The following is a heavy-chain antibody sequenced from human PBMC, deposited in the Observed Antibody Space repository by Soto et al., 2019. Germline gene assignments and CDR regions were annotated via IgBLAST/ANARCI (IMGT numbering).Heavy chain of an antibody. CDR3: ATAPSLSGYYYYYYYGMDV. V-gene: IGHV1-24*01. D-gene: IGHD3-22*01. CDR1: GYTLTELS. J-gene: IGHJ6*02. CDR2: FDPEDGET. Sequence: GASVKVSCKVSGYTLTELSMHWVRQAPGKGLEWMGGFDPEDGETIYAQKFQGRVTMTEDTSTDTAYMELSSLRSEDTAVYYCATAPSLSGYYYYYYYGMDVWGQGTTVTVSS.